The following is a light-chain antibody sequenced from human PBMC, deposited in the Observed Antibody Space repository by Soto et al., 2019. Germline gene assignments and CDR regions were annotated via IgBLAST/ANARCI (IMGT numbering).Light chain of an antibody. V-gene: IGKV3-20*01. CDR2: GVS. CDR1: QSVSSTL. CDR3: QHYGDSSLT. Sequence: ELVLTQSPVALSLSSGERATLSCRASQSVSSTLLTWYQQKPGQAPRLLIYGVSSRATGIPDRFSGSGSGTDFTLTISSVEPEDFAVYFCQHYGDSSLTFGQGSRVEI. J-gene: IGKJ1*01.